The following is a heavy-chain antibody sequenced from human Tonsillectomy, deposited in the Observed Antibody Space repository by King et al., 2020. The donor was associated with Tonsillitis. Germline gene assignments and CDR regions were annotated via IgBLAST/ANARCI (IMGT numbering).Heavy chain of an antibody. V-gene: IGHV3-49*04. CDR1: GFTFGDYG. CDR3: TRETSIIVVVTGAFDI. CDR2: IRSKAYDGTT. D-gene: IGHD3-22*01. Sequence: VQLVESGGGLVQPGRSLRLSCTASGFTFGDYGLSWVRQAPGKGLEWVGFIRSKAYDGTTEYAASVKGRFTISRDDSKSIAYLQMNSLKTEDTAVYYCTRETSIIVVVTGAFDIWGQGTMVTVSS. J-gene: IGHJ3*02.